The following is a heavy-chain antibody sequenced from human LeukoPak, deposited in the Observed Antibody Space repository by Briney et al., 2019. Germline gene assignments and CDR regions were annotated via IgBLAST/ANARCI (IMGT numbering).Heavy chain of an antibody. CDR1: GLTFSSYA. CDR3: ARDRGTAIQYYFDY. Sequence: GGSLRLSCAASGLTFSSYAMHWVRQAPGKGLEWVAAISYDGSNKYYADSVKGRFTISRDNSKNTLYLQMNSLRAEDTVLYYCARDRGTAIQYYFDYWGQGTLVTVSS. V-gene: IGHV3-30-3*01. CDR2: ISYDGSNK. D-gene: IGHD2-21*02. J-gene: IGHJ4*02.